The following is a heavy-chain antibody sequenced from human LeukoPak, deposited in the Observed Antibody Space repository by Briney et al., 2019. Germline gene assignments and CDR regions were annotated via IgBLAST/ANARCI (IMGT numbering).Heavy chain of an antibody. D-gene: IGHD5-24*01. CDR1: GGSFSGYY. CDR3: ARDKDGYPYYFDY. J-gene: IGHJ4*02. CDR2: INHSGST. V-gene: IGHV4-34*01. Sequence: SENLSLTCAVYGGSFSGYYWSWIRQPPGKGLEWIGEINHSGSTNYNPSLKSRVTISVDTSKNQFSLKLSSVTAADTAVYYCARDKDGYPYYFDYWGQGTLVTVSS.